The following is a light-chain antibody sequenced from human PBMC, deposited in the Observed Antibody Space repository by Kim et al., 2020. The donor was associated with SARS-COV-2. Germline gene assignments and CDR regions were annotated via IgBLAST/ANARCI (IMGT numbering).Light chain of an antibody. V-gene: IGLV2-11*01. CDR1: SSDVGGSNS. J-gene: IGLJ2*01. CDR3: LSYAGKSVV. Sequence: QSALTQPRSVSGSPGQSVTISCTGTSSDVGGSNSVSWYQQHPGIAPKLLLYGVSERPSGVPDRFSGSKSGNTASLTISGLQAEDEADYYCLSYAGKSVVFGGGTQLTVL. CDR2: GVS.